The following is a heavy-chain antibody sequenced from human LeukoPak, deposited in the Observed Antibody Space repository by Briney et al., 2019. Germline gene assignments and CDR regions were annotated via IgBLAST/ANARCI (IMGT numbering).Heavy chain of an antibody. J-gene: IGHJ4*02. V-gene: IGHV4-39*07. CDR2: IYYSGST. CDR1: GGSISSSSYY. Sequence: PSETLSLTCTVSGGSISSSSYYWGWIRQPPGKGLEWIGSIYYSGSTYYNPSLKSRVTISVDTSKNQFSLKLSSVTAADTAVYYCARVAQDGDYVGYWGQGTLVTVSS. CDR3: ARVAQDGDYVGY. D-gene: IGHD4-17*01.